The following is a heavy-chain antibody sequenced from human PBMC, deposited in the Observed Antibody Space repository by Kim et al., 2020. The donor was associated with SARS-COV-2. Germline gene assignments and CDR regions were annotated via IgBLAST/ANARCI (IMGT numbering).Heavy chain of an antibody. J-gene: IGHJ4*02. D-gene: IGHD3-10*01. CDR3: ATAGPSGNYYRMLDY. V-gene: IGHV1-3*01. Sequence: YQKVKGRVTISRDTSSTTVYLELSSLTPEDTAVYYCATAGPSGNYYRMLDYWGQGTLVTVS.